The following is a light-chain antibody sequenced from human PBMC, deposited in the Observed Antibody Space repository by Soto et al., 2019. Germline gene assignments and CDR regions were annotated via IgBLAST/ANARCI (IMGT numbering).Light chain of an antibody. CDR1: NGAVTSGHY. V-gene: IGLV7-43*01. CDR2: STS. J-gene: IGLJ3*02. CDR3: LLYYRGAQGV. Sequence: QTVVTQEPSLTVSPGGTVTLTCASSNGAVTSGHYANWFQQKPGQAPRPLIYSTSNKQSWTPARISGSLLGGKAALTMSGVQSEDEADYYSLLYYRGAQGVFGGGTKLTVL.